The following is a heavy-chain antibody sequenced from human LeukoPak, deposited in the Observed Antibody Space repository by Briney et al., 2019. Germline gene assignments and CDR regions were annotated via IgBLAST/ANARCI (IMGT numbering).Heavy chain of an antibody. Sequence: GGSLRLSCAASGFTVSSNYMSWVRQAPGKGLEWVSVIYSGGSTYYADSVKGRFTISRDNSKNTLYLQMNGLRAEDTAVYYCARGAVGITIFGVVTPPYYYYGMDVWGQGTTVTVSS. CDR1: GFTVSSNY. J-gene: IGHJ6*02. CDR3: ARGAVGITIFGVVTPPYYYYGMDV. V-gene: IGHV3-53*01. D-gene: IGHD3-3*01. CDR2: IYSGGST.